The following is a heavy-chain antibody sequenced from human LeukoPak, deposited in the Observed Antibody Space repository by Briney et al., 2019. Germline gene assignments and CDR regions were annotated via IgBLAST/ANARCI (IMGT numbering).Heavy chain of an antibody. Sequence: GGSLRLSCAASGFTFSTYDMHWVRQVRGKGLEWVSGIGTPNDTFYSGSVKGRFTISKENAKNSLHLQMNSLRAGDTAVYYCARSKRYCGGDCSLDYGGQGTLVTVSS. CDR1: GFTFSTYD. J-gene: IGHJ4*02. CDR3: ARSKRYCGGDCSLDY. D-gene: IGHD2-21*02. CDR2: IGTPNDT. V-gene: IGHV3-13*04.